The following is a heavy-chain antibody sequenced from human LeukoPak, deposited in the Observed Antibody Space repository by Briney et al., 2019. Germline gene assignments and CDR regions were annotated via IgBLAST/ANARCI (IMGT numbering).Heavy chain of an antibody. CDR2: ISYDGSNK. CDR3: ARARCSSTSCPFDS. CDR1: GFTFSTYA. Sequence: PRGSLRLSCAASGFTFSTYAMHWVRQAPGKGLEWVAVISYDGSNKYYADSVKGRFTISRHNSKNTLYLQMNSLRAEDTAVYYCARARCSSTSCPFDSWGQGTLVTVSS. D-gene: IGHD2-2*01. J-gene: IGHJ4*02. V-gene: IGHV3-30*04.